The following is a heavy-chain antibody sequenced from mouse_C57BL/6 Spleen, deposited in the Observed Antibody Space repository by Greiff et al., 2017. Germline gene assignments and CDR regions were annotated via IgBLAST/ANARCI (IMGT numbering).Heavy chain of an antibody. CDR2: IYPGSGST. CDR1: GYTFTSYW. J-gene: IGHJ4*01. CDR3: ARRGYGSSPCYAVDY. D-gene: IGHD1-1*01. V-gene: IGHV1-55*01. Sequence: QVQLQQPGAELVKPGASVKMSCKASGYTFTSYWITWVKQRPGQGLAWIGDIYPGSGSTNYNEKFKSKATLTVDTSSSTAYMQLSSLTSEDSAVYYCARRGYGSSPCYAVDYWGQGTSVTVSA.